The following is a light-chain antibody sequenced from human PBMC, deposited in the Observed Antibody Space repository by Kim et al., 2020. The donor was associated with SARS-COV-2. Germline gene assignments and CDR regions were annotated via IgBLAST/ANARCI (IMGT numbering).Light chain of an antibody. CDR2: QGN. Sequence: SYELTQPPSVSVSPGQTASITCSGDKLGDKYACWYQQKPGQSPVLVIYQGNKRPSGIPERFSGSNSGNTATLTISGTQAMDEADYYCQAWDRSTFYVFGT. V-gene: IGLV3-1*01. CDR1: KLGDKY. J-gene: IGLJ1*01. CDR3: QAWDRSTFYV.